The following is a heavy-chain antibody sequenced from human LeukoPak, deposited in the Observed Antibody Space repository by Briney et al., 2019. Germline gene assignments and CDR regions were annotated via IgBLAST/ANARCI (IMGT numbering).Heavy chain of an antibody. J-gene: IGHJ3*02. D-gene: IGHD6-19*01. CDR1: GFTFSSYA. Sequence: GRSLRLSCAASGFTFSSYAIHWVRQAPGKGLEWVAVISYDGSNKYYADSVKGRFTISRDNSKNTPYLQTNSLRAEDTAVYYCARDGRAVAGNGGVDAFDIWGQGTMVTVSS. CDR2: ISYDGSNK. CDR3: ARDGRAVAGNGGVDAFDI. V-gene: IGHV3-30-3*01.